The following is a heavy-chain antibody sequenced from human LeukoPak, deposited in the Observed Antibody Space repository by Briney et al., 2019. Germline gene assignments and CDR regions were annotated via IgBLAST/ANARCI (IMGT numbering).Heavy chain of an antibody. CDR3: ARFGGSYHGLDV. D-gene: IGHD1-26*01. CDR2: ATIDERSV. V-gene: IGHV3-30*03. J-gene: IGHJ6*02. Sequence: PGGSLRLSCAASGFTFRNYGMHWIRQAPGKGLEWVGVATIDERSVFCADSVQGRFTISRDNAKNTLYLQMDSLRAEDTAVYYCARFGGSYHGLDVWGQGTTVTVSS. CDR1: GFTFRNYG.